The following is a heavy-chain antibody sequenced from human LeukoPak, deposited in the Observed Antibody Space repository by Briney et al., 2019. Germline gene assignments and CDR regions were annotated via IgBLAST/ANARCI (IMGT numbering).Heavy chain of an antibody. CDR2: ISWNSGSI. D-gene: IGHD2-2*01. V-gene: IGHV3-9*01. J-gene: IGHJ4*02. Sequence: GGSLRLSCAASGFTFSSYAMHWVRQAPGKGLEWVSGISWNSGSIGYADSVKGRFTISRDNAKNSLYLQMNSLRAEDTALYYFAKDVNLGYCSSTSCSTDIDYWGQGTLVTVSS. CDR1: GFTFSSYA. CDR3: AKDVNLGYCSSTSCSTDIDY.